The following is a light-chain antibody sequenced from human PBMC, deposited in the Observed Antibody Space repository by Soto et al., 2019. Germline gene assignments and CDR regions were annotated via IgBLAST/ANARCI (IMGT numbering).Light chain of an antibody. Sequence: EIVLTQSPGTLSLSPGETAILSCRTSQTISRDDLAWYQQRPGQAPRLLVSATSRRATGIPDRFYGYGSGTDFTLTISSLEPEDFGVYYCYQYYTSPHTFGPGTRVDIK. CDR3: YQYYTSPHT. J-gene: IGKJ3*01. V-gene: IGKV3-20*01. CDR1: QTISRDD. CDR2: ATS.